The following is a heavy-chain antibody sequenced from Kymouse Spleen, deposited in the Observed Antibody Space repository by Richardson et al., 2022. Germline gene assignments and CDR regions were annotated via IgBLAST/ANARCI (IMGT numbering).Heavy chain of an antibody. J-gene: IGHJ6*02. D-gene: IGHD3-10*01. CDR2: ISWNSGSI. V-gene: IGHV3-9*01. CDR1: GFTFDDYA. Sequence: EVQLVESGGGLVQPGRSLRLSCAASGFTFDDYAMHWVRQAPGKGLEWVSGISWNSGSIGYADSVKGRFTISRDNAKNSLYLQMNSLRAEDTALYYCAKDPRGVIITCLLLLLRYGRLGPRDHGHRLL. CDR3: AKDPRGVIITCLLLLLRYGR.